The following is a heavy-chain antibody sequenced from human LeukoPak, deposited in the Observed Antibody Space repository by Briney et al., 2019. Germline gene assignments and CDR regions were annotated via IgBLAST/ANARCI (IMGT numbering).Heavy chain of an antibody. Sequence: GGSLRLSCAASGFTFSTYAMHWVRQAPGKGLEWVAAISFDGSKKYYADSVKGRFTISRDNSQNTMYLEMNSLTVEDTTVYYCASERITIFGVVIRALDCWGLGTLVIVSS. CDR3: ASERITIFGVVIRALDC. J-gene: IGHJ4*02. V-gene: IGHV3-30*04. D-gene: IGHD3-3*01. CDR2: ISFDGSKK. CDR1: GFTFSTYA.